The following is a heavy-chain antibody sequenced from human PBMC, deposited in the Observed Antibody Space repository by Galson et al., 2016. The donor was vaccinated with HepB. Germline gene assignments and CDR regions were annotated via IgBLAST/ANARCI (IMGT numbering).Heavy chain of an antibody. J-gene: IGHJ4*02. CDR1: GYTFSNYY. CDR3: ARVPGSNWYPFDY. CDR2: INPGGGNT. Sequence: SVKVSCKASGYTFSNYYMHWVRQAPGQGLEWMGVINPGGGNTNYAHKFQGRVTMTSDTSTSTVYMDLSGLRSDDTAIYYCARVPGSNWYPFDYWGQGTLVSVSS. D-gene: IGHD6-13*01. V-gene: IGHV1-46*01.